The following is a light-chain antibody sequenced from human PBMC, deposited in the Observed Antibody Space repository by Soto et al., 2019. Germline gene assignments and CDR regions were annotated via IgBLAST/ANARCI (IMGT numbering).Light chain of an antibody. CDR1: QIVLYNSNNQNY. V-gene: IGKV4-1*01. CDR2: WAS. J-gene: IGKJ1*01. Sequence: IVMTQSPDSLVVSLGERATINCKSSQIVLYNSNNQNYLAWYQQKPGQPPKLLIYWASTRESGVPDRFSGSGSGTDFTLTISSLQAEDVAVYYCQQYYSTPRTFGQGTKVDIK. CDR3: QQYYSTPRT.